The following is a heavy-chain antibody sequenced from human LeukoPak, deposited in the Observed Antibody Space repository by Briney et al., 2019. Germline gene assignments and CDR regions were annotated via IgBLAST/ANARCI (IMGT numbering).Heavy chain of an antibody. CDR2: INSDGSST. CDR3: AREDSSGWYYY. J-gene: IGHJ4*02. Sequence: GGSLRLSCAASGFTFSSYSMNWVRQAPGKGLVWVSRINSDGSSTSYADSVKGRFTISRDNAKNTLYLQMNSLRAEDTAVYYCAREDSSGWYYYWGQGTLVTVSS. D-gene: IGHD6-19*01. CDR1: GFTFSSYS. V-gene: IGHV3-74*01.